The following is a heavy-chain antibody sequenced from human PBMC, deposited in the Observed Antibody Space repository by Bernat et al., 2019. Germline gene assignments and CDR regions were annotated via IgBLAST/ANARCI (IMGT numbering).Heavy chain of an antibody. D-gene: IGHD6-19*01. Sequence: QVQLVESGGGVVQPGRSLRLSCAASGFTFSSYGMHWVRQAPGKGLEWVAVIWYDGSNKYYADSVKGRFTISRDNSKNTLYLQMNSLRAEDTAVYYCAKDGAYSSGWYIIDYWGQGTLVTVSS. CDR2: IWYDGSNK. J-gene: IGHJ4*02. V-gene: IGHV3-33*06. CDR3: AKDGAYSSGWYIIDY. CDR1: GFTFSSYG.